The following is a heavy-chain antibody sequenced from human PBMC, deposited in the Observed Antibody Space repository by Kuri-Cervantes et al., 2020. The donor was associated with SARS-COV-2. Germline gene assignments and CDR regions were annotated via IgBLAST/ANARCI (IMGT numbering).Heavy chain of an antibody. V-gene: IGHV1-2*02. J-gene: IGHJ4*02. Sequence: ASVKVSCKASGGTFSSYAISWVRQAPGQGLEWMGWVNPNSGGTNYAQKFQGRVTMTRDTSNSTAYMELSRLRSDDTAVYYCARVLGSSTSCYWDWGQGTLVTVSS. D-gene: IGHD2-2*01. CDR2: VNPNSGGT. CDR1: GGTFSSYA. CDR3: ARVLGSSTSCYWD.